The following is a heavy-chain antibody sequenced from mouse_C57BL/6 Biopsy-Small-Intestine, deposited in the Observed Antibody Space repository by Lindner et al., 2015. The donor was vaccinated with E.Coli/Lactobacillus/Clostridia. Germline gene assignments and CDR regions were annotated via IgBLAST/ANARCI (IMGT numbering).Heavy chain of an antibody. D-gene: IGHD2-3*01. Sequence: VQLQESGAELVKPGASVKISCKASGYAFSSYWMNWVKQRPGKGLEWIGQIYPGDGDTNYNGKFKGKATLTADKSSSTAYMQLSSLTSEDSAVYFCARSASYDGYSTYAMDYWGQGTSVTVSS. CDR2: IYPGDGDT. CDR1: GYAFSSYW. V-gene: IGHV1-80*01. J-gene: IGHJ4*01. CDR3: ARSASYDGYSTYAMDY.